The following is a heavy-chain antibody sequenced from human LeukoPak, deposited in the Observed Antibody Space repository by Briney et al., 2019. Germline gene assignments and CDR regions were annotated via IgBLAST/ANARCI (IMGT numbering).Heavy chain of an antibody. J-gene: IGHJ3*02. CDR1: GFTFTTCW. CDR3: AKEDWIVGPTMGDDAFDI. D-gene: IGHD1-26*01. V-gene: IGHV3-7*03. Sequence: GGSLRLSCAASGFTFTTCWMGWVRQAPGKGLEWVANIKQDGSEQYYVDSVKGRFTISRDNSKNTLYLQMNSLRADDTAVYYCAKEDWIVGPTMGDDAFDIWGQGTMVTVSS. CDR2: IKQDGSEQ.